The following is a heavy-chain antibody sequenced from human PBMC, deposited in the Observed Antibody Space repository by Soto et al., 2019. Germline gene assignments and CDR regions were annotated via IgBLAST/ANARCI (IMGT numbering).Heavy chain of an antibody. Sequence: QVQVVQSGDEVKKPGASVKVSCKASGYTFTNYGFSWVRQAPGQGLEWMGWISGYNGNTKYAEKFQGRVTMTTDRSTSTAYMGLRSLRSDDPAVYYCAGEGQAPYYYYGMDVWGQGTAVTVSS. CDR2: ISGYNGNT. CDR1: GYTFTNYG. V-gene: IGHV1-18*01. J-gene: IGHJ6*02. CDR3: AGEGQAPYYYYGMDV.